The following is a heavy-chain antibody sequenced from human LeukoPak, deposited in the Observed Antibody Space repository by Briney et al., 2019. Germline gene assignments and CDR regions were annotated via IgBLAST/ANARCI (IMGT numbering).Heavy chain of an antibody. Sequence: GASVKVSCKASGYTFTDYYMHWVRQAPGRGLEWMGWINPNSGGTKYSQKFRGRVTITRDTSISTAYMELSGLRSDDTAVYYCARGRGARYYDSSGLYYFDYWGQGTLVTVSS. CDR1: GYTFTDYY. D-gene: IGHD3-22*01. J-gene: IGHJ4*02. CDR3: ARGRGARYYDSSGLYYFDY. V-gene: IGHV1-2*02. CDR2: INPNSGGT.